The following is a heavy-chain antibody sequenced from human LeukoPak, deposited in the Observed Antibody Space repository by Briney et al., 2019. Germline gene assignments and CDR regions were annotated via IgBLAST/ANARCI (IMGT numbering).Heavy chain of an antibody. CDR2: MNPNSGNT. Sequence: ASVKVSCKASGYTFNTYGITWVRQAPGQGLEWMGWMNPNSGNTGYAQKFQGRVTITRNTSISTAYMELSSLRSEDTAVYYCARGRLTMVRGVPGLFDPWGQGTLVTVSS. V-gene: IGHV1-8*03. D-gene: IGHD3-10*01. CDR3: ARGRLTMVRGVPGLFDP. CDR1: GYTFNTYG. J-gene: IGHJ5*02.